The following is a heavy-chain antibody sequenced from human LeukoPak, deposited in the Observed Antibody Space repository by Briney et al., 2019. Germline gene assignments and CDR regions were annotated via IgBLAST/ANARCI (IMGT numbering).Heavy chain of an antibody. CDR2: VFGDGMTT. V-gene: IGHV3-74*01. D-gene: IGHD1-26*01. Sequence: GRSLRLSCAASGFTFSSFWMHWVRQAPGKGLVWVSCVFGDGMTTTYADSVRGRFTISKDNAKSTLYLQMNSLRAEDTAVYYCARGAESWGQGTLVTVSS. CDR3: ARGAES. J-gene: IGHJ5*02. CDR1: GFTFSSFW.